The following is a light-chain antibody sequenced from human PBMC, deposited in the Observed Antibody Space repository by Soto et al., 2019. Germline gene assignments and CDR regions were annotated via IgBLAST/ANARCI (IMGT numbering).Light chain of an antibody. J-gene: IGKJ1*01. CDR1: QSISSW. CDR3: QQYNSYPWT. CDR2: DAS. V-gene: IGKV1-5*01. Sequence: DIQMTQSPSTLSASVGDRVTITCRASQSISSWLAWYQQKPGKAPKLLIYDASSLETGVPSRFSGSGSGTDFTFTINSLQPDDFATYYCQQYNSYPWTFGQGTKVDIK.